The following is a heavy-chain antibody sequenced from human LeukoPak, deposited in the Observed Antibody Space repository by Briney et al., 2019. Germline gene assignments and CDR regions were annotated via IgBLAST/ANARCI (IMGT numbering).Heavy chain of an antibody. CDR1: GFTFSSYS. CDR2: ISSSGSTI. Sequence: GGSLRLSCAASGFTFSSYSMNWVRQAPGKGLEWVSYISSSGSTIYYADSVKGRFTISRDNAKNSLYLQMNSLRVEDTAVYYCARANYCSGGSCYYFDYWGQGTLVTVSS. D-gene: IGHD2-15*01. V-gene: IGHV3-48*04. J-gene: IGHJ4*02. CDR3: ARANYCSGGSCYYFDY.